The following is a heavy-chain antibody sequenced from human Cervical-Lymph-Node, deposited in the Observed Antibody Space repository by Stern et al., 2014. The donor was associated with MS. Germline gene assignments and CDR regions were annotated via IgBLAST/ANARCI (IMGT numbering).Heavy chain of an antibody. V-gene: IGHV3-30*19. CDR3: ATAAAATF. CDR2: ISSDGSNK. CDR1: GFTFSSSG. J-gene: IGHJ4*02. D-gene: IGHD6-13*01. Sequence: VQLEESGGGVVQPGTSLRLSCPVSGFTFSSSGMQWVRQAPGKGLEWVATISSDGSNKYYRDSVKGRFTISRDNSKNTLFLHMNSLRTEDTAMYYCATAAAATFWGQGTLVTVSS.